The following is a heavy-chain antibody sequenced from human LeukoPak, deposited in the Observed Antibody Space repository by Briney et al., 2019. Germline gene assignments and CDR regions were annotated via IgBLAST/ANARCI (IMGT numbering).Heavy chain of an antibody. CDR3: ARYYDSTGSFDY. Sequence: SETLSLTCTVSGDSVSRSSYYWTWIRQPPGKGLEWIGYIYYIGSTNYNPSLRSRLTMSVDTSKNQFSLRLSSVIAADTAVYYCARYYDSTGSFDYWGQGTLASVSS. V-gene: IGHV4-61*01. D-gene: IGHD3-22*01. J-gene: IGHJ4*02. CDR1: GDSVSRSSYY. CDR2: IYYIGST.